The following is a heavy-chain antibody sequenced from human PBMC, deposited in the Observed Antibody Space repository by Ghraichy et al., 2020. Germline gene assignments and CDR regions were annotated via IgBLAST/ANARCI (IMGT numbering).Heavy chain of an antibody. J-gene: IGHJ6*02. CDR2: ISYDGNNE. V-gene: IGHV3-30-3*01. D-gene: IGHD4-11*01. CDR3: ARDHGLHARYYYYGMDV. CDR1: GFTFSSYA. Sequence: GGSLRLSCAASGFTFSSYAMHWVRQAPGKGLEWVAVISYDGNNEYYADSVKGRFTISRDNSKNTLYVQMNSLRTEDTAVYHCARDHGLHARYYYYGMDVWGQGTTVTVSS.